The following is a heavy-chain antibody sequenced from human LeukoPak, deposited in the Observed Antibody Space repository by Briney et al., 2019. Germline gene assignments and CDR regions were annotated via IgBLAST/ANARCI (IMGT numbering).Heavy chain of an antibody. CDR1: GFIFNSYG. Sequence: SGGSLRLSCAASGFIFNSYGMHWVRQAPGKGLEWVAFIRYDGSNKYYADSVKGRFTISRDNSKNTLYLQMNSLRVEDTAVYYCATLPYYYDSGSYYFDYWGQGTLVTVSS. CDR2: IRYDGSNK. CDR3: ATLPYYYDSGSYYFDY. J-gene: IGHJ4*02. D-gene: IGHD3-22*01. V-gene: IGHV3-30*02.